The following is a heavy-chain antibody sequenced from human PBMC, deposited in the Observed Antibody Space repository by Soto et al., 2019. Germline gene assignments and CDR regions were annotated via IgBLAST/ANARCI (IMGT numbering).Heavy chain of an antibody. D-gene: IGHD1-26*01. J-gene: IGHJ6*02. CDR3: AREIKGGGGMDV. Sequence: GGSLRLSCAASGFTFSSYAMHWVRQAPGKGLEWVAVISYDGSNQYYADSVKGRFTISRDNSKNTLFLQMNSLRAEDTAVYYCAREIKGGGGMDVWGQGTTVTVSS. V-gene: IGHV3-30*04. CDR2: ISYDGSNQ. CDR1: GFTFSSYA.